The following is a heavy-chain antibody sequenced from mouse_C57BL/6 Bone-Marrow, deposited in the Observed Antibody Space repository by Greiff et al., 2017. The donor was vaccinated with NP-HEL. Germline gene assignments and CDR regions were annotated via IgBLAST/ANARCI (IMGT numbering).Heavy chain of an antibody. J-gene: IGHJ2*01. V-gene: IGHV1-52*01. CDR1: GYTFTSYW. CDR2: IDPSDSDT. Sequence: VQLQQPGAELVRPGSSVKLSCKASGYTFTSYWMHWVKQRPIQGLEWIGNIDPSDSDTHYNQKFKDKATLTVDKSSSTAYMQLSSLTSEDSAVYYGARSVTTVEGFDYWGQGTTLTVSS. D-gene: IGHD1-1*01. CDR3: ARSVTTVEGFDY.